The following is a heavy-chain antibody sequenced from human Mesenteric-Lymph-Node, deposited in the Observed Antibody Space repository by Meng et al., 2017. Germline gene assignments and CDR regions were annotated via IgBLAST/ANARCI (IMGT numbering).Heavy chain of an antibody. V-gene: IGHV3-74*01. CDR3: TRDLIGDYGEHFDY. D-gene: IGHD4-17*01. Sequence: EVQLVVSGGNLVQPGESLRLSCAASGFTFSNYWMHGVRQTPGKGLVWVSRINSDGSSTHYADSVKGRFTISVDNADNTLYLQMNSLRAEDTAVYYCTRDLIGDYGEHFDYWGQGTLVTVSS. J-gene: IGHJ4*02. CDR2: INSDGSST. CDR1: GFTFSNYW.